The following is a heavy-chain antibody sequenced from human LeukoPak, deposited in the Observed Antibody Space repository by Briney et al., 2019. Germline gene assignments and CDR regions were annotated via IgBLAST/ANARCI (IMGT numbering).Heavy chain of an antibody. D-gene: IGHD6-13*01. J-gene: IGHJ3*02. CDR2: IWYDGGNR. CDR1: GFTFRNYA. V-gene: IGHV3-33*01. Sequence: GGSLRLSCAASGFTFRNYAMHWVRQAPGKGLEWVAIIWYDGGNRYYADSEKGRFTISGDNSKNTLYLQMNSLRAEDTAVYYCAREDRIAPADKAFDIWGQGTMVTVSS. CDR3: AREDRIAPADKAFDI.